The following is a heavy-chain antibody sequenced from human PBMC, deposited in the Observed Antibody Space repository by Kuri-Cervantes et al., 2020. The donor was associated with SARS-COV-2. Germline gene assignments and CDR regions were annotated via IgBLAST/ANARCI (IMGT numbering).Heavy chain of an antibody. CDR2: IYYSGST. J-gene: IGHJ3*02. Sequence: GSLRLSCTVTGGPITSHYRSWIRQPPGKGLEWMGYIYYSGSTKYNPSLKSRVTMSVDTSKSQFSLKLSSVTAADTAVYYCARAYSSRSAFDIWGQGTMVTV. V-gene: IGHV4-59*11. D-gene: IGHD6-19*01. CDR3: ARAYSSRSAFDI. CDR1: GGPITSHY.